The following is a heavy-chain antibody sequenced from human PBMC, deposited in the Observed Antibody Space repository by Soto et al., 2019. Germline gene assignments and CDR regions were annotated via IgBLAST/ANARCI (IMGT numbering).Heavy chain of an antibody. V-gene: IGHV3-21*01. D-gene: IGHD5-18*01. CDR1: GFTFSTYS. CDR2: ISSSSGYI. J-gene: IGHJ6*02. Sequence: EVQLVESGGGLVKPGGSLRLSCAASGFTFSTYSMNWVRQAPGKGLEWDSSISSSSGYIYYADSVKGRITISRDDAKNSLSLQMNSLRAEDTAVYYCARVRSYSYGQGYGMDVWGQGTTVTVSS. CDR3: ARVRSYSYGQGYGMDV.